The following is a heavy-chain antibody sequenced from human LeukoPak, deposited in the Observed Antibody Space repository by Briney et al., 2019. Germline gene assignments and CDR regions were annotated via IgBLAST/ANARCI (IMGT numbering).Heavy chain of an antibody. V-gene: IGHV3-7*01. J-gene: IGHJ4*02. D-gene: IGHD2-2*01. CDR2: IKQDGSDK. CDR3: ARVRCSSNSCFPDY. CDR1: GFTFSTYW. Sequence: GGSLRLSCAASGFTFSTYWMSWVSQAPGKGLEWVVNIKQDGSDKYYVDSVKGRFTISRDNAKNSLFLQMNSLRAEDTAVYYCARVRCSSNSCFPDYWGQGTLVTVSS.